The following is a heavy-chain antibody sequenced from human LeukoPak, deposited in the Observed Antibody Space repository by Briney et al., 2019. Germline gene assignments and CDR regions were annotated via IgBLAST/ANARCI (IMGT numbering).Heavy chain of an antibody. Sequence: GGSLRLSCAASGFTFSSYSMNWVRQAPGKGLEWVSYISSSSSTIYYADSVKGRFTISRDNAKNSLYLQMNSLRAEDTAVYYCARAGYSSSFDYWGQGTLVTASS. D-gene: IGHD6-13*01. J-gene: IGHJ4*02. V-gene: IGHV3-48*01. CDR3: ARAGYSSSFDY. CDR1: GFTFSSYS. CDR2: ISSSSSTI.